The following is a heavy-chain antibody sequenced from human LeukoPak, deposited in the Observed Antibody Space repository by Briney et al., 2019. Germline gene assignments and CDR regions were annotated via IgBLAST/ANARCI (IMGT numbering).Heavy chain of an antibody. J-gene: IGHJ4*02. Sequence: GGSLRLSCAASGFTFSSYGMHWVRQAPGKGLEWVAVIWYDGSNKYYADYVKGRFTISRDNSKNTLYLQMNSLRAEDTAVYYCARGSNCSGGSCYPDVDYWGQGTLVTVSS. D-gene: IGHD2-15*01. V-gene: IGHV3-33*01. CDR2: IWYDGSNK. CDR1: GFTFSSYG. CDR3: ARGSNCSGGSCYPDVDY.